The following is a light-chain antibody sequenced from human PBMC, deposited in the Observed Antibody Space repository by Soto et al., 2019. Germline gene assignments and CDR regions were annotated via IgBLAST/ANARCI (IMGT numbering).Light chain of an antibody. CDR3: QQDDNLPFT. V-gene: IGKV1-33*01. CDR2: DAS. J-gene: IGKJ3*01. CDR1: QDISNY. Sequence: DIQMTQSPSSLSASVRDRVTITCQASQDISNYLNWYQQKPGKAPKLLICDASNLERGVPSRFSGSGAGTDFTFTISSLQPEDIATYYCQQDDNLPFTFGPGTKVEIK.